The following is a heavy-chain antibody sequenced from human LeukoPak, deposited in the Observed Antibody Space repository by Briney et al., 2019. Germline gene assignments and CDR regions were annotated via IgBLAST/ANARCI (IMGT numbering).Heavy chain of an antibody. CDR1: GGSISSSSYY. CDR2: IYYSGST. J-gene: IGHJ6*03. V-gene: IGHV4-39*07. Sequence: SETLSLTCTVSGGSISSSSYYWGWIRQPPGKGLEWIGSIYYSGSTYYNPSLKSRVTISVDTSKNQFSLKLSSVTAADTAVYHCARGIRGDYYYYYMDVWGKGTTVTVSS. CDR3: ARGIRGDYYYYYMDV.